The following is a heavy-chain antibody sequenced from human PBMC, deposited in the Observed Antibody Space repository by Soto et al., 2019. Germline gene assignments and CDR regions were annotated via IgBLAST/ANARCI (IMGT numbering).Heavy chain of an antibody. Sequence: GGSLRLSCVASGLTVSHNYMAWVRQAPEMGLEWVSILYTEGTTYYADSVKGRFTISRDSSKDTLFLQMDSLRAEDTAVYYCVRPRPSGENYGMDVWGQGTTVTVSS. J-gene: IGHJ6*02. CDR2: LYTEGTT. CDR1: GLTVSHNY. V-gene: IGHV3-53*01. D-gene: IGHD3-16*01. CDR3: VRPRPSGENYGMDV.